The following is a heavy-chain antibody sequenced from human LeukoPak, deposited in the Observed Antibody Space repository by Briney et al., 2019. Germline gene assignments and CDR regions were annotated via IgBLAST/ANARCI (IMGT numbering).Heavy chain of an antibody. CDR3: TTDASSYCTNGVCYTGGNFDY. J-gene: IGHJ4*02. V-gene: IGHV3-72*01. Sequence: GGSLRLSCAASGFTFSDHYMDWVRQAPGKGLEWVGRTRNKANSYTTEYAASVKGRFTISRDDSKNTLYLQMNNLKTEDTAVYYCTTDASSYCTNGVCYTGGNFDYWGQGTLVTVSS. CDR2: TRNKANSYTT. D-gene: IGHD2-8*01. CDR1: GFTFSDHY.